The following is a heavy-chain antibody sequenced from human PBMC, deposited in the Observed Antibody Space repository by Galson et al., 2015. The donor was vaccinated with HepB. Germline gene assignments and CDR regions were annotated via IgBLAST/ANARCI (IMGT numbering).Heavy chain of an antibody. CDR1: EFTFSRYA. D-gene: IGHD6-6*01. CDR2: VTSGDEKT. Sequence: SLRLSCAASEFTFSRYAMHWVRQAPGKGLEYVSGVTSGDEKTYYADSVKGRFTISRDNANKTLFLHLRSLRDEDTAMYDCVKDGYKVGNTGSSDAPGGDYSYFGLDVWGHGTTVIVSS. CDR3: VKDGYKVGNTGSSDAPGGDYSYFGLDV. V-gene: IGHV3-64D*06. J-gene: IGHJ6*02.